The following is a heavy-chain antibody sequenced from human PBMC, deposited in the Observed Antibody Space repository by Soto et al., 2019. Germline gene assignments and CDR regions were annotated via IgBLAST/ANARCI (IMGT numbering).Heavy chain of an antibody. Sequence: SETLSLTCAVYGGSFSGYYWRWIRQPPGKGLEWIGEINHSGSTNYNPSLKSRVTISLDTSMNQFSLKLSSVTAADTAVYYCARGRLELLWFGESQRWFEPWGRGTLVTVSS. J-gene: IGHJ5*02. D-gene: IGHD3-10*01. CDR2: INHSGST. CDR1: GGSFSGYY. CDR3: ARGRLELLWFGESQRWFEP. V-gene: IGHV4-34*01.